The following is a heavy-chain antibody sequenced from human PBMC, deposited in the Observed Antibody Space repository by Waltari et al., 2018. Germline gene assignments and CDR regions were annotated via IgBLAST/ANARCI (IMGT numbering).Heavy chain of an antibody. CDR1: GYTFTSYA. Sequence: QVQLVQSGAEVKKPGASVKVSCKASGYTFTSYAIHWVRQAPGQRREWMGGITAGKGNTKYSQKFQGRVTITRDTSASTAYMELSSLRSEDTAVYYCARVSALRDTALGYWGQGTLVTVSS. V-gene: IGHV1-3*01. D-gene: IGHD5-18*01. CDR3: ARVSALRDTALGY. J-gene: IGHJ4*02. CDR2: ITAGKGNT.